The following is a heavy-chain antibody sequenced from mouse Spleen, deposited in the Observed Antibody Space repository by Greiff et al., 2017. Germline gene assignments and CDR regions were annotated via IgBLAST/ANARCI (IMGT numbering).Heavy chain of an antibody. Sequence: DVKLVESEGGLVQPGSSMKLSCTASGFTFSDYYMAWVRQVPEKGLEWVANINYDGSSTYYLDSLKSRFIISRDNAKNILYLQMSSLKSEDTATYYCARCYGPGYAMDYWGQGTSVTVSS. D-gene: IGHD1-2*01. CDR1: GFTFSDYY. CDR3: ARCYGPGYAMDY. CDR2: INYDGSST. J-gene: IGHJ4*01. V-gene: IGHV5-16*01.